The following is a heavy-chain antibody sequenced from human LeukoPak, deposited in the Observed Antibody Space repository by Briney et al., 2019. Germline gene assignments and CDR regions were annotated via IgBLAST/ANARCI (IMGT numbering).Heavy chain of an antibody. CDR1: GFIFTDYH. Sequence: ASVKVSCKSSGFIFTDYHMHWLRQAPGQGLEWMGWINPRSGDTTYAQKFLGRVTMTRDTSTNTAYMDLSSLRSEDTAVYYCARDRAAAGLNNWFDPWGQGTRVTVSS. D-gene: IGHD6-13*01. V-gene: IGHV1-2*02. CDR3: ARDRAAAGLNNWFDP. CDR2: INPRSGDT. J-gene: IGHJ5*02.